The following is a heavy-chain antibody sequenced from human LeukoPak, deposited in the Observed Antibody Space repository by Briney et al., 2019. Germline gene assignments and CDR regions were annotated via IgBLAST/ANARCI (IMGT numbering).Heavy chain of an antibody. CDR1: GFTFSSYS. J-gene: IGHJ4*02. CDR2: ISSSSSYI. CDR3: AIGYSYGQELDY. D-gene: IGHD5-18*01. Sequence: GGSLRLSCAASGFTFSSYSMNWVRQAPGKGLEWVSSISSSSSYIYYADSVKGRFTISRDNAKNSLYLQMNSLRAEDTAVYYCAIGYSYGQELDYWGQGTLVTVSS. V-gene: IGHV3-21*01.